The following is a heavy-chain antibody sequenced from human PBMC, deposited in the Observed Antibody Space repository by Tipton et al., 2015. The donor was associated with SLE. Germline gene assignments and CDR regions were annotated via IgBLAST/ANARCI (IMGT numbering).Heavy chain of an antibody. D-gene: IGHD3-22*01. V-gene: IGHV4-38-2*01. J-gene: IGHJ3*01. Sequence: TLSLTCAVSGYSISSGYYWGWIRQPPGKGLEWIGSIYHSGSTYYNPSLKSRVTISVDKSKNQFSLKLNSVAAADTAVYYCATVDYFDSGDAFDFWGRGSMVTVSS. CDR3: ATVDYFDSGDAFDF. CDR2: IYHSGST. CDR1: GYSISSGYY.